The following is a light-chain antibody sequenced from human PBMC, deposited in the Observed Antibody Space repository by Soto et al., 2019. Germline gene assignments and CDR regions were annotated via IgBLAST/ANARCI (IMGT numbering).Light chain of an antibody. CDR2: DAS. Sequence: IVMTQSQVTLSVSPGERATLSCRASHYVSSRLAWYQQKPGQAPRLLIYDASTRATGLPARFSGSGSGTEVTLTISSLQSEDFAVYYCQHYTNWPLTFGGGTKVEIK. V-gene: IGKV3-15*01. CDR3: QHYTNWPLT. J-gene: IGKJ4*01. CDR1: HYVSSR.